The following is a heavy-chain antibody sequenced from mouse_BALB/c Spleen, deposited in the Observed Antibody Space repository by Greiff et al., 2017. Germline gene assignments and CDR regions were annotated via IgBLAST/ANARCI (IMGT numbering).Heavy chain of an antibody. J-gene: IGHJ4*01. CDR3: TREGHYAMDD. V-gene: IGHV5-6-4*01. Sequence: DVMLVESGGGLVKPGGSLKLSCAASGFTFSSYTMSWVRQTPEKRLEWVATISSGGSYTYYPDSVKGRFTISRDNAKNTLYLQMSILKSEDTAMYYCTREGHYAMDDWGQGTSVTVSS. CDR1: GFTFSSYT. CDR2: ISSGGSYT.